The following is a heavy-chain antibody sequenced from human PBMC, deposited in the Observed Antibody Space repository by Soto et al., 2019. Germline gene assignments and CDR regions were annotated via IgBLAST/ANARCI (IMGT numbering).Heavy chain of an antibody. CDR1: GFTFSTYA. Sequence: PGGSLRLSCAASGFTFSTYALTWVRQAPGKGLEWVSAISPNGRNTYYIDSVKGRFTISRDNSKNTLYLQMNSLRAEDTAVYYCAKDMVRGVIPPILDYWAREPWSPSPQ. CDR3: AKDMVRGVIPPILDY. CDR2: ISPNGRNT. V-gene: IGHV3-23*01. D-gene: IGHD3-10*01. J-gene: IGHJ4*02.